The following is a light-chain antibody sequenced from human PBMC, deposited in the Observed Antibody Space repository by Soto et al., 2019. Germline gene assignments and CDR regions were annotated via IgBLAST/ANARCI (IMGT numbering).Light chain of an antibody. Sequence: DIQMTQSPSPLSASVGDRVTITCRASQSISIWLAWYQQKPGKAPKILIYKASTLQSGVPSRFSGSGSGTEFTLSISSLQPDDLATYYCQQYDGYPLTFGGGPKVEI. CDR1: QSISIW. CDR3: QQYDGYPLT. CDR2: KAS. V-gene: IGKV1-5*03. J-gene: IGKJ4*01.